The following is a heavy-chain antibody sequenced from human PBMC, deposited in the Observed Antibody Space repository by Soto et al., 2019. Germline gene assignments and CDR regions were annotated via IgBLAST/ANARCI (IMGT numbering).Heavy chain of an antibody. J-gene: IGHJ6*02. D-gene: IGHD4-17*01. CDR2: ISYDGSNK. Sequence: QVQLVESGGCVVQPGRSLRLSCAASGFTFSNDGMHWVRQAPGKRLEWVAVISYDGSNKYYADSVKGRFTISRDNSKNTLALQMHSLRAEDTAVYYCAKILQLGDYAFYHYGMDVWGQGTTVTVSS. V-gene: IGHV3-30*18. CDR3: AKILQLGDYAFYHYGMDV. CDR1: GFTFSNDG.